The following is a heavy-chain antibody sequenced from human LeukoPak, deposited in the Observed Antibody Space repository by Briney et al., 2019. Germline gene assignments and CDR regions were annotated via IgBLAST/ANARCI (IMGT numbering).Heavy chain of an antibody. D-gene: IGHD3-9*01. CDR1: GYTFTSYG. Sequence: GASVKVSCKASGYTFTSYGISWVRQAPGQGLEWMGWISAYNGNTNYAQKLQGRVTMTTDTSTSTAYMELRSLRSDDTAVYYCARGPYNYDILTGSLHYYYYMDVWGKGTTVTISS. CDR2: ISAYNGNT. V-gene: IGHV1-18*01. J-gene: IGHJ6*03. CDR3: ARGPYNYDILTGSLHYYYYMDV.